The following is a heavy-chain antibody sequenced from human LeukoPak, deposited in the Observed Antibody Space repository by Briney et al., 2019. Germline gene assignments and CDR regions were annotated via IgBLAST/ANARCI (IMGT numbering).Heavy chain of an antibody. D-gene: IGHD1-26*01. CDR3: AREGLYSGSPMADY. CDR2: ISAYNGNT. CDR1: GYTFTSYG. Sequence: ASVKVSCKASGYTFTSYGITWVRQAPGQGLEWMGWISAYNGNTNYAQKLQGRVTMPTDTSTSTAYMELRSLRSDDTAVYYCAREGLYSGSPMADYWGRGTLVTVSS. J-gene: IGHJ4*02. V-gene: IGHV1-18*01.